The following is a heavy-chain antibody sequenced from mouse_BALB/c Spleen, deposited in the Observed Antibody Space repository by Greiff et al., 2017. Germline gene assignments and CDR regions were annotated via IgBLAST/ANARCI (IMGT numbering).Heavy chain of an antibody. Sequence: QVQLQQPGAELVKPGASVKLSCKASGYTFTSYWMHWVKQRPGQGLEWIGEINPSNGRTNYNEKFKSKATLTVDKSSSTAYMQLSSLTSEDSAVYYCARYGNYLYFDVWGAGTTVTVSS. CDR1: GYTFTSYW. V-gene: IGHV1S81*02. CDR2: INPSNGRT. D-gene: IGHD2-1*01. J-gene: IGHJ1*01. CDR3: ARYGNYLYFDV.